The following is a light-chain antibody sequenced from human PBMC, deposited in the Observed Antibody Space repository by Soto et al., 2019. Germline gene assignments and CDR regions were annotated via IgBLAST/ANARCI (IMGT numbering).Light chain of an antibody. V-gene: IGKV1-39*01. CDR2: AES. J-gene: IGKJ1*01. CDR3: QQSDSTPRT. CDR1: QSISSY. Sequence: DIQMTQSPSSLSASVGDRVSITCRAGQSISSYLNWYQQKPGKAPKLLIYAESSLQSGVPSRFSGSGSGTDFTLAISSLQPEDFATYYCQQSDSTPRTFGQGTKLEIK.